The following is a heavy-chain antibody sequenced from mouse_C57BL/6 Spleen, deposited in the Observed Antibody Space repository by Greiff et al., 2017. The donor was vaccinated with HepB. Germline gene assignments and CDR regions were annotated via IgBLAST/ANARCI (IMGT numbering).Heavy chain of an antibody. J-gene: IGHJ2*01. CDR3: ARPSNYGGFDY. Sequence: EVQVVESGGDLVKPGGSLKLSCAASGFTFSSYGMSWVRQTPDKRLEWVATISSGGSYTYYPDSVKGRFTISRDNAKNTLYLQMSSLKSEDTAMYYCARPSNYGGFDYWGQGTTLTVSS. D-gene: IGHD2-5*01. CDR2: ISSGGSYT. CDR1: GFTFSSYG. V-gene: IGHV5-6*01.